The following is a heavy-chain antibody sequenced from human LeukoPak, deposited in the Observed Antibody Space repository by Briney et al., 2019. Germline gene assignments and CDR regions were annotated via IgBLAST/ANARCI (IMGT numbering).Heavy chain of an antibody. Sequence: PSETLSLTCTVSGGSISSGGYYWSWIRQPPGKGLEWIGYIYHSGSTYYNPSLKSRVTISVDRSKNQFSLKLSSVTAADTAVYYCARGLDLGYCSSTSCPGGNWFDPWGQGTLVTVSS. V-gene: IGHV4-30-2*01. J-gene: IGHJ5*02. CDR3: ARGLDLGYCSSTSCPGGNWFDP. D-gene: IGHD2-2*01. CDR1: GGSISSGGYY. CDR2: IYHSGST.